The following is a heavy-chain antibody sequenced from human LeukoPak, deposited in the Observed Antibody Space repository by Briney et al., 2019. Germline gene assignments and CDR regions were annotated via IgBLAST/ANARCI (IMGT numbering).Heavy chain of an antibody. CDR1: GFTVSSNY. CDR3: ATQWGTSGSYREA. Sequence: GGSLRLSCAASGFTVSSNYMSWVRQAPGKGLEWGSVIYSGGSTYYADSVKGRFPISRDNSKNTLYLQMNSLRAEDTAVYYCATQWGTSGSYREAWGQGTLVTVSS. D-gene: IGHD1-26*01. J-gene: IGHJ5*02. V-gene: IGHV3-53*01. CDR2: IYSGGST.